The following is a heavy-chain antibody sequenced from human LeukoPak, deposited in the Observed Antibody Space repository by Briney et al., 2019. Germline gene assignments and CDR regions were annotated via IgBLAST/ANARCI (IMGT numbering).Heavy chain of an antibody. CDR2: IYYSGST. J-gene: IGHJ6*02. CDR1: GGSISSGDYY. Sequence: SETLSLTCTVSGGSISSGDYYWSWIRQPPGKGLEWIGYIYYSGSTYYNPSLKSRVIISVDTSKNQFSLKLSSVTAADTAVYYCARGDTAMASSYYGMDVWGQGTTVTVSS. V-gene: IGHV4-30-4*01. D-gene: IGHD5-18*01. CDR3: ARGDTAMASSYYGMDV.